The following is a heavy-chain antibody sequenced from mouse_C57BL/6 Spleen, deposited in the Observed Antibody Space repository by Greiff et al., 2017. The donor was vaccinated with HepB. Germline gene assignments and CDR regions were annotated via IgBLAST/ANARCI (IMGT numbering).Heavy chain of an antibody. V-gene: IGHV1-55*01. D-gene: IGHD1-1*01. CDR2: IYPGSGST. CDR3: AGTTVVEGWFAY. Sequence: VQLQQPGAELVKPGASVKMSCKASGYTFTSYWITWVKQRPGQGLEWIGDIYPGSGSTNYNEKFKSKATLTVDTSSSTAYMQLSSLTSEDSAVYYCAGTTVVEGWFAYWGQGTLVTVSA. CDR1: GYTFTSYW. J-gene: IGHJ3*01.